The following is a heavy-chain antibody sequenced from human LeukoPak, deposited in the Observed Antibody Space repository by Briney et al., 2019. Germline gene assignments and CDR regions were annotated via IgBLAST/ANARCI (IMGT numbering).Heavy chain of an antibody. Sequence: GGSLRLSCAASGFTVSSNYMSWVRQAPGKGLEWVSVIYSGGSTYYADSVKGRFTISRDNAKNSLYLQMNSLRAEDTAVYYCATYSSLNRREFQYWGQGTLLTVSS. V-gene: IGHV3-53*01. CDR1: GFTVSSNY. J-gene: IGHJ1*01. CDR2: IYSGGST. D-gene: IGHD3-22*01. CDR3: ATYSSLNRREFQY.